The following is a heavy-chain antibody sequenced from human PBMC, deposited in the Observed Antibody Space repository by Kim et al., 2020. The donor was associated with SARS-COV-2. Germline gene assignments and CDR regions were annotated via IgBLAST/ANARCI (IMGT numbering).Heavy chain of an antibody. V-gene: IGHV3-30-3*01. CDR2: ISSDGSDK. J-gene: IGHJ4*02. Sequence: GGSLRLSCADSGFAFSTYATHWVRQAPGKGLEWVAGISSDGSDKFYADSVKGRFSISRDNSRRTLFLQMNSLRTEDTAIYYCARAGVEQWLGEEFDYWGQGTLVTVSS. CDR1: GFAFSTYA. CDR3: ARAGVEQWLGEEFDY. D-gene: IGHD6-19*01.